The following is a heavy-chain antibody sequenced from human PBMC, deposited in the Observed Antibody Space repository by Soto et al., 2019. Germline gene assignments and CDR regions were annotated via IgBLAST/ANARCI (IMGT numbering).Heavy chain of an antibody. J-gene: IGHJ4*01. CDR2: ISFAGSNT. Sequence: QVQLVESGGGVVKPGRYLRLSCAASGFTFSSYGMHWVRQAPGKGLEWVALISFAGSNTYYADSVKGRFTISRDNSQNTLYRQMHSLRAEDTSLYYCGAGHFFGDYWRHVNLVTVSS. V-gene: IGHV3-30*03. CDR3: GAGHFFGDY. D-gene: IGHD6-13*01. CDR1: GFTFSSYG.